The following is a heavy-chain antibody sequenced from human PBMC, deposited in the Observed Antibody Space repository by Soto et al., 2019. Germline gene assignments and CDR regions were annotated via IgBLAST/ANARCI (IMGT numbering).Heavy chain of an antibody. CDR1: GFTFSSYA. J-gene: IGHJ5*02. D-gene: IGHD1-7*01. CDR3: AKDFKGTGTTLWFDP. Sequence: GGSLRLSCAASGFTFSSYAMGWVRQAPGKGLEWVSAISGSGGSTYYADSVKGRFTISRDNSKNTLYLQMNSLRAEDTAVYYCAKDFKGTGTTLWFDPWGQGTLVTVSS. V-gene: IGHV3-23*01. CDR2: ISGSGGST.